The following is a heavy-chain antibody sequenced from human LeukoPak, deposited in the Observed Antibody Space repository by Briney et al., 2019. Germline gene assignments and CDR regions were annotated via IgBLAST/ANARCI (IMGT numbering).Heavy chain of an antibody. D-gene: IGHD2-21*02. CDR1: GGSISSSSDY. V-gene: IGHV4-39*07. CDR2: IYYSGST. J-gene: IGHJ4*02. Sequence: PSETLSLTCTVSGGSISSSSDYWGWIRQPPGKGLEWIGSIYYSGSTYYNPSLKSRVTISVDTSKNQFSLKLSSVTAADTAVYYCARSGDVVVTTPSVSQANHPHYFDYWGQGTLVTVSS. CDR3: ARSGDVVVTTPSVSQANHPHYFDY.